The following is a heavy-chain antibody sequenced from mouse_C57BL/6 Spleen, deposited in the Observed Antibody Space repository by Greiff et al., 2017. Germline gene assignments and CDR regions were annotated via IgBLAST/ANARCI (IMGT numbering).Heavy chain of an antibody. Sequence: VQLQQSGAELVMPGASVKLSCKASGYTFTSYWMHWVKQRPGQGLEWIGEIDPSDSYTNYNQKFKGKSTLTVDKSSSTAYMQLSSLTSEDSAVYYWARSTVVARNYFDYWGQGTTLTVSS. V-gene: IGHV1-69*01. CDR1: GYTFTSYW. CDR2: IDPSDSYT. CDR3: ARSTVVARNYFDY. J-gene: IGHJ2*01. D-gene: IGHD1-1*01.